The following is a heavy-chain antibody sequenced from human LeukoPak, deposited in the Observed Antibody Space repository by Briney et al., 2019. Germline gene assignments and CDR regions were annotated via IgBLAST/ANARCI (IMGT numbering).Heavy chain of an antibody. J-gene: IGHJ4*02. V-gene: IGHV3-23*01. CDR1: GFTFSTYA. Sequence: GGSLRLSCAASGFTFSTYAMSWVRQAPGKGLEWVSAISGSDGSTYYADSVKDRFTISRDNSKNTLYLQMNSLRAEDTAVYYCAREEYYDSSVYGYWGQGTLVTVSS. D-gene: IGHD3-22*01. CDR3: AREEYYDSSVYGY. CDR2: ISGSDGST.